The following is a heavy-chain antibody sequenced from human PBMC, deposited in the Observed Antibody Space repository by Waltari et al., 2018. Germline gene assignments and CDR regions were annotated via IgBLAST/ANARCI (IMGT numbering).Heavy chain of an antibody. CDR1: GLTFSIFA. V-gene: IGHV3-23*01. D-gene: IGHD3-16*01. J-gene: IGHJ4*02. CDR2: ISNSDADT. CDR3: AKDHGVAY. Sequence: QLLESGGGLVQPGGSLRLSCSDSGLTFSIFALSWVRQAPGVGLEWVSGISNSDADTYYADSVKGRFTISRDNSKKTLYLQMNSLRVEDTAVYYCAKDHGVAYWGRGTLVTVSA.